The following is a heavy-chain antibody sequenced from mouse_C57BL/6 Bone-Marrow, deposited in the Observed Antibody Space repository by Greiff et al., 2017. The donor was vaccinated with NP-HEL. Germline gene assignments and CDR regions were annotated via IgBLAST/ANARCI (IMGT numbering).Heavy chain of an antibody. J-gene: IGHJ1*03. V-gene: IGHV1-54*01. D-gene: IGHD2-4*01. CDR3: AGGLRYFDV. CDR2: INPGSGGT. CDR1: GYAFTNYL. Sequence: VQLQESGAELVRPGTSVKVSCKASGYAFTNYLIEWVKQRPGQGLEWIGVINPGSGGTNYNEKFKGKATLTADKSSSTAYMQLSSLTSEDSAVYFCAGGLRYFDVWGTGTTVTVSS.